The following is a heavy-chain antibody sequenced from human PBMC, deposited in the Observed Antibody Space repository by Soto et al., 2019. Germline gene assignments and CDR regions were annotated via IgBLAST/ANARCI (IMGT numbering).Heavy chain of an antibody. CDR3: ARWIRGTPDS. J-gene: IGHJ5*01. D-gene: IGHD3-10*01. Sequence: EVQLVASGGGLVQPGGSLRLSCATSGFTSSSYWMCWVRQAPGKGLEWVANISPDGSGTYYVDSIKDRIVISRDNAKSSLYLQVNSLTAEDTAVYYGARWIRGTPDSWGQGTLVTVSS. CDR2: ISPDGSGT. CDR1: GFTSSSYW. V-gene: IGHV3-7*04.